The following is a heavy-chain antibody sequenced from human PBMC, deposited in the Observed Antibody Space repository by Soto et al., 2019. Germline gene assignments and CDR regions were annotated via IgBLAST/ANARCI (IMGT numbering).Heavy chain of an antibody. CDR1: GDSVSSNSAA. CDR2: TYYRSKWYN. CDR3: ARTHSSGWYVQLWYFDY. J-gene: IGHJ4*02. D-gene: IGHD6-19*01. Sequence: SQTLSLTCAISGDSVSSNSAAWNWIRQSPSRGLEWLGRTYYRSKWYNDYAVSVKSRITINPDTSKNQFSLQLNSVTPEDTAVYYCARTHSSGWYVQLWYFDYWGQGTLVTVSS. V-gene: IGHV6-1*01.